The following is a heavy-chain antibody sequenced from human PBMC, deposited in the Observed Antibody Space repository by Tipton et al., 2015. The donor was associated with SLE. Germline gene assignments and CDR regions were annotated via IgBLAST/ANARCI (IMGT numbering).Heavy chain of an antibody. V-gene: IGHV3-48*03. CDR1: GFTFSSYE. CDR3: ARGGGYYYYYMDV. J-gene: IGHJ6*03. CDR2: ISSSGSTI. Sequence: SLRLSCAASGFTFSSYEMNWVRQAPGKGLEWVSYISSSGSTIYYADSVKGRFTISRDNAKNSLYLQISSLRAEDTAVYYCARGGGYYYYYMDVWGKGTTVTVSS. D-gene: IGHD3-16*01.